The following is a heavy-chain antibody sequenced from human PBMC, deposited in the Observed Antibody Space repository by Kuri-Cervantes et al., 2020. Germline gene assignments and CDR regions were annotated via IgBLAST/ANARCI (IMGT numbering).Heavy chain of an antibody. J-gene: IGHJ3*02. D-gene: IGHD6-13*01. Sequence: SLKISCAASGFTFDDYAMHWVRQAPGKGLEWVSGISWNSGSIGYADSVKGRFTISRDNAKNSLYLQMNSLRAEDTALYYCAKDILYSSSWSGAFDIRGQGTMVTVSS. CDR1: GFTFDDYA. V-gene: IGHV3-9*01. CDR3: AKDILYSSSWSGAFDI. CDR2: ISWNSGSI.